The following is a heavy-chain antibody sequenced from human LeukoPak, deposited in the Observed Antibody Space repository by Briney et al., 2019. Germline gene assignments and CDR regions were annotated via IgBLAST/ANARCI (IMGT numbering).Heavy chain of an antibody. Sequence: ASVKVSCKASGYTFTGYYMHWVRQAPGQGLEWMGWINPNSGGTNYAQKFQGRVTMIRDTSISTAYMELSRLRSDDTAVYYCARDVSDSYGPPKHYYFDYWGQGTLVTVSS. CDR1: GYTFTGYY. J-gene: IGHJ4*02. V-gene: IGHV1-2*02. CDR3: ARDVSDSYGPPKHYYFDY. D-gene: IGHD5-18*01. CDR2: INPNSGGT.